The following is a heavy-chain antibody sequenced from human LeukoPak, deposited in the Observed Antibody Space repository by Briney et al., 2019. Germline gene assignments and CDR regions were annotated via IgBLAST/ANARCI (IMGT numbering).Heavy chain of an antibody. D-gene: IGHD1-1*01. CDR2: FYHNGSA. J-gene: IGHJ4*02. V-gene: IGHV4-4*02. CDR3: ASRERTGSQVNY. Sequence: SGTLSLTCAVSGVSISSGLWWSWVRQPPGKGLEWIGEFYHNGSANYNPSLTSRVTISLDKSNNQFSLWLSSVTAADTPVYHCASRERTGSQVNYWGQGTLVTVSS. CDR1: GVSISSGLW.